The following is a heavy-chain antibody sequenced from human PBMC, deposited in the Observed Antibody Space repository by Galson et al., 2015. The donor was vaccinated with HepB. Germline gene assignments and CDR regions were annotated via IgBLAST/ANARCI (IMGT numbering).Heavy chain of an antibody. D-gene: IGHD6-13*01. V-gene: IGHV3-33*01. CDR1: GFTFSSYG. CDR3: ARGEVAAAVPAVFDY. CDR2: IWYDGSNK. J-gene: IGHJ4*02. Sequence: SLRLSCAASGFTFSSYGMHWVRQAPGKGLEWVAVIWYDGSNKYYADSVKGRFTISRDNSKNTLYLQMNSLRAEDTAVYYCARGEVAAAVPAVFDYWGQGTLVTVSS.